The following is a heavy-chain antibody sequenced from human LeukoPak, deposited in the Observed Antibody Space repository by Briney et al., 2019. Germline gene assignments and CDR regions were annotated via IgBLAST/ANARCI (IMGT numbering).Heavy chain of an antibody. D-gene: IGHD2-2*01. Sequence: GASVKVSCEASGYTFTDYYIHWVRQAPGQGLEWMGWINPNSGDTSYAQTFQGRVTMTRDTSISTAYMELSSLKSDDTTVYYCARVPCLTTSCSPINWFDPWGQGALVTVSS. CDR3: ARVPCLTTSCSPINWFDP. J-gene: IGHJ5*02. V-gene: IGHV1-2*02. CDR1: GYTFTDYY. CDR2: INPNSGDT.